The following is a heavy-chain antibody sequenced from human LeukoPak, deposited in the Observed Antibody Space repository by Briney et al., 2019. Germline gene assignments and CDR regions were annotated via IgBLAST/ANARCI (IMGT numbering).Heavy chain of an antibody. CDR1: GGSISSNNYF. Sequence: SETLSLTCTVSGGSISSNNYFWGWIRQPPGKGLEWIGSIYDSGSTYYNPSLKSRVTISVDTSKNQLSLKLNSVTAADTAMCYCQSRFLEWLLDYWGQGTLVTVSS. V-gene: IGHV4-39*01. J-gene: IGHJ4*02. CDR2: IYDSGST. D-gene: IGHD3-3*01. CDR3: QSRFLEWLLDY.